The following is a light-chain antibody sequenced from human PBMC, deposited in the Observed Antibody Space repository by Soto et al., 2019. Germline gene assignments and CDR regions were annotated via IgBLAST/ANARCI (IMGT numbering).Light chain of an antibody. Sequence: DIVMTHSPDSLAVSLGERATIDCKSSQSVLFSTNNKNYFAWFQQRPGQPPKLLISWASTRESGVPDRFSGSGSGTDFTLTISSLQAEDVAVYYCQQYLSTPWTFGQGTKVDI. CDR3: QQYLSTPWT. CDR1: QSVLFSTNNKNY. V-gene: IGKV4-1*01. J-gene: IGKJ1*01. CDR2: WAS.